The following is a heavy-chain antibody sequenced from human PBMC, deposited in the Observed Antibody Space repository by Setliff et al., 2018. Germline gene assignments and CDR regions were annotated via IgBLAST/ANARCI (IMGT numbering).Heavy chain of an antibody. J-gene: IGHJ4*02. CDR3: AGLFRDGWNYFDS. CDR1: SGSISTSNYF. V-gene: IGHV4-39*02. D-gene: IGHD2-21*01. CDR2: MYSSGTT. Sequence: SETLSLTCIVSSGSISTSNYFWGWVRQPPGRGLEWIGSMYSSGTTNYNPSLKSRVTMSVDTSKSLLSLKLSSVTTTDTAVYYCAGLFRDGWNYFDSWGQGTLVTAPQ.